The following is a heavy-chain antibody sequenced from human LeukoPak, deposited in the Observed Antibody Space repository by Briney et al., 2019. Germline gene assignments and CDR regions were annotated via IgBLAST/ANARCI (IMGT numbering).Heavy chain of an antibody. CDR2: IYSGGST. CDR3: ARDYYYDSSGQGPLGY. CDR1: GFTVSSNY. Sequence: GSLRLSCAASGFTVSSNYMSWVRQAPGKGLEWVSVIYSGGSTYYADSVKGRFTISRDNSKNTLYLQMNSLRAEDTAVYYCARDYYYDSSGQGPLGYWGQGTLVTVSS. D-gene: IGHD3-22*01. J-gene: IGHJ4*02. V-gene: IGHV3-53*01.